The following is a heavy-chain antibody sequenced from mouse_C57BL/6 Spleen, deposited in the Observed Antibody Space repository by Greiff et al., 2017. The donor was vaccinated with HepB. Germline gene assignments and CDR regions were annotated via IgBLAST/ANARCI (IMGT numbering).Heavy chain of an antibody. CDR1: GYTFTSYW. Sequence: QVQLQQSGAELVMPGASVKLSCKASGYTFTSYWMHWVKQRPGQGLEWIGEIDPSDSYTNYNQKFKGKSTLTVDKSSSTAYMQLSSLTSEDSAVYYCARPGYYGSSYDYWGQGTTLTVSS. V-gene: IGHV1-69*01. D-gene: IGHD1-1*01. CDR3: ARPGYYGSSYDY. J-gene: IGHJ2*01. CDR2: IDPSDSYT.